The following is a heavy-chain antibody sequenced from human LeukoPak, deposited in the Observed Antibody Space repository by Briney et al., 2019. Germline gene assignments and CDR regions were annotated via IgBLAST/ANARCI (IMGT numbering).Heavy chain of an antibody. CDR3: ARGGGGYSYGTFDP. V-gene: IGHV1-69*13. CDR2: IIPIFGTA. D-gene: IGHD5-18*01. Sequence: SVTVSCKASGGSFTSYAISWVRPAPGRGREWMGGIIPIFGTANHTQKFQGRVAMTADESTSTASMEPSSLTSEDTGVYYCARGGGGYSYGTFDPWEQGTVVTAS. J-gene: IGHJ5*02. CDR1: GGSFTSYA.